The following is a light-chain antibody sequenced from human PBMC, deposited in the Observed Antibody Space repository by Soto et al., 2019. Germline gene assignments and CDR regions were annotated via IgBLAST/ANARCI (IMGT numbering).Light chain of an antibody. J-gene: IGKJ1*01. V-gene: IGKV3-20*01. CDR1: QDISSSY. CDR2: GAS. CDR3: QQYGASPPWT. Sequence: EIVLTQSPGTLSLSPGERATLSCRASQDISSSYLAWYQQKLGQAPRLLIYGASSRATGIPDRFSGSGAGTAFTITISSLEPEDFSVYYCQQYGASPPWTFGQGTKVEIK.